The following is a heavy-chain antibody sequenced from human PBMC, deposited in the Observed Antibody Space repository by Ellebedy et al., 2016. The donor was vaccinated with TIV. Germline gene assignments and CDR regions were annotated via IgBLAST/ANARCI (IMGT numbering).Heavy chain of an antibody. Sequence: GESLKISCAASGFTFSSYWMSWVRQAPGKGLKWVASIMQDGSEKYYVDSVKGRFTISRDNSKNTLYLQMNSLRAEDSAVYYCARDDEYRFDYWGQGALVTVSS. J-gene: IGHJ4*02. CDR2: IMQDGSEK. D-gene: IGHD2/OR15-2a*01. V-gene: IGHV3-7*01. CDR3: ARDDEYRFDY. CDR1: GFTFSSYW.